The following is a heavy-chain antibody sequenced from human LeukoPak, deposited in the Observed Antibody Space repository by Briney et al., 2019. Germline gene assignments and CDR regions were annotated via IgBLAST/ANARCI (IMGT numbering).Heavy chain of an antibody. V-gene: IGHV2-5*02. CDR2: IYWDADK. CDR3: ARVGFCSSTSCYSGAYYFDY. Sequence: SGPTLVNPPQTLTLPCTFSGFSLNTNGVGVGWIRQPPGKALEWLALIYWDADKRYSPSLKSRLTVTKDTSKNQVVLTMTNMDLVDTATYYCARVGFCSSTSCYSGAYYFDYWGQGTLVTVSS. CDR1: GFSLNTNGVG. D-gene: IGHD2-2*02. J-gene: IGHJ4*02.